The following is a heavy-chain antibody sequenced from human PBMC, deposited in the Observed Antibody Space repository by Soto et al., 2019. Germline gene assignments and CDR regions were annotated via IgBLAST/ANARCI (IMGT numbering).Heavy chain of an antibody. V-gene: IGHV3-33*01. Sequence: GGSLRLSCAASGFTFSSYGMHWVRQAPGKGLEWVAVIWYDGINKYYADSVKGRFTISRDDSKNTLYLQMNSLRAEDTAVYYCAREGYCSSTSCYPYYYYGMDVWGQGTTVTVS. D-gene: IGHD2-2*01. CDR3: AREGYCSSTSCYPYYYYGMDV. CDR1: GFTFSSYG. CDR2: IWYDGINK. J-gene: IGHJ6*02.